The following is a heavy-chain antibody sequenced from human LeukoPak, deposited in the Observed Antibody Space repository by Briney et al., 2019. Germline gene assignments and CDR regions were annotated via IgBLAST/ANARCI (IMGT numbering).Heavy chain of an antibody. CDR3: ARRLTQYDCFDP. CDR2: TYYRSTWYK. D-gene: IGHD2-2*01. V-gene: IGHV6-1*01. Sequence: SQTLSLTCAISGDSVSSNSVTWNWIRQSPSRGLEWLGRTYYRSTWYKDYAVSVRGRITVNPDTSKNQFSLHLNSVTPEDTAVYYCARRLTQYDCFDPWGQGILVTVSS. CDR1: GDSVSSNSVT. J-gene: IGHJ5*02.